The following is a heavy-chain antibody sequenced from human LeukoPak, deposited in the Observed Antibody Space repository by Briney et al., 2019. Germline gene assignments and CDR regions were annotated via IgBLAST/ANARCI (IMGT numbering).Heavy chain of an antibody. Sequence: PGGSLRLSCAASGFTFSSDSMNWVRQAPGKGLEWVSSISSSSSYIYYADSVKGRFTISRDNAKNSLYLQMNSLRAEDTAVYYSARVGNYDFWSGYSSVAYWGQGTLVTVSS. D-gene: IGHD3-3*01. CDR3: ARVGNYDFWSGYSSVAY. CDR1: GFTFSSDS. J-gene: IGHJ4*02. V-gene: IGHV3-21*01. CDR2: ISSSSSYI.